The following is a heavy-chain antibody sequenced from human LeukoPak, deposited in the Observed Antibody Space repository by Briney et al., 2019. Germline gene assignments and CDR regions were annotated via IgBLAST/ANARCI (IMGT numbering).Heavy chain of an antibody. D-gene: IGHD2-21*02. V-gene: IGHV3-48*01. J-gene: IGHJ4*02. CDR2: ISSSSSTI. CDR3: ARTYCGGDCYWDY. CDR1: GFAFSTYG. Sequence: PGGSLRLSCVASGFAFSTYGMHWVRQAPGKGLEWVSYISSSSSTIYYADSVKGRFTISRDNAKNSLYLQMNSLRAEDTAVYYCARTYCGGDCYWDYWGQGTLVTVSS.